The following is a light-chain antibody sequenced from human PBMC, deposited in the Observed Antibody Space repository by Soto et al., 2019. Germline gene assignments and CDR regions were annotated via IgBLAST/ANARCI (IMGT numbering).Light chain of an antibody. CDR1: ISNIGAGYD. CDR3: QSYDSSVTLRV. J-gene: IGLJ1*01. Sequence: QSVLTQPPSVSGAPGQRVTISCTGSISNIGAGYDVHWYQQLPGTAPKLLIYGNSNRPSGVPDRFSGSKSGTSASLAITGLQADDEADYYCQSYDSSVTLRVFGTGTKLT. V-gene: IGLV1-40*01. CDR2: GNS.